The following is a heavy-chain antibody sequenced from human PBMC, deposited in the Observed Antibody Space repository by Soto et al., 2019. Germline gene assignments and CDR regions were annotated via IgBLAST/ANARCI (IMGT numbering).Heavy chain of an antibody. J-gene: IGHJ4*02. V-gene: IGHV4-59*01. Sequence: ETLSPTCSVASVSISRSYGSWIRQSAGKGLEWLGYVYYTGSTNYSPSLRTRVSISVDTSKNEFSLRLSSVTAADTAVYFCARSVAVPGAHIDYWGQGSTVTVSS. D-gene: IGHD6-19*01. CDR3: ARSVAVPGAHIDY. CDR1: SVSISRSY. CDR2: VYYTGST.